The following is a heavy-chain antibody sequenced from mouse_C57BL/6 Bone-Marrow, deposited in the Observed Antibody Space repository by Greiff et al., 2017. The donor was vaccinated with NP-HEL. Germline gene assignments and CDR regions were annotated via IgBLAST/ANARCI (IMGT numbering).Heavy chain of an antibody. Sequence: EVKLQESGPELVKPGDSVKISCKASGYSFTGYFMNWVMQSHGKSLEWIGRINPYNGDTFYNQKFKGKATLTVDKSSSTAHMELRSLTSEDSAVYYCARSMDYGSSYFDYWGQGTTLTVSS. CDR1: GYSFTGYF. V-gene: IGHV1-20*01. CDR3: ARSMDYGSSYFDY. J-gene: IGHJ2*01. CDR2: INPYNGDT. D-gene: IGHD1-1*01.